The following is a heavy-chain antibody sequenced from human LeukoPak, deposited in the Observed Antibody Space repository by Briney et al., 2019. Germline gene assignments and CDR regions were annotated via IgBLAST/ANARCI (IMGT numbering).Heavy chain of an antibody. Sequence: GGSLRLSCAASGFTFDDYAMHWVRQAPGKGLEWVSLISGDGGGTYYADSVKGRFTISRDNSKNSLYLQMNSLRTEDTALYYCAKDKGQGNGMVYALYYFDYWGQGTLVTVSS. CDR3: AKDKGQGNGMVYALYYFDY. D-gene: IGHD2-8*01. J-gene: IGHJ4*02. V-gene: IGHV3-43*02. CDR1: GFTFDDYA. CDR2: ISGDGGGT.